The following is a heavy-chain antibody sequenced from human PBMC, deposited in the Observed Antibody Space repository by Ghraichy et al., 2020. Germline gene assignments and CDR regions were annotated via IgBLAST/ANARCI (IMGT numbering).Heavy chain of an antibody. J-gene: IGHJ4*02. CDR2: IIPIFGTA. V-gene: IGHV1-69*06. D-gene: IGHD3-3*01. CDR1: GGTFSSYA. Sequence: SVKVSCKASGGTFSSYAISWVRQAPGQGLEWMGGIIPIFGTANYAQKFQGRVTITADKSTSTAYMELSSLRSEDTAVYYCAGFLEWARGPTAGSGGPQWGQGTLVTVSS. CDR3: AGFLEWARGPTAGSGGPQ.